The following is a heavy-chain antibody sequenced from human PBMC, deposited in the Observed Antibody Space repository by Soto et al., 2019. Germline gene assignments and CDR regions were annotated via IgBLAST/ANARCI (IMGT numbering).Heavy chain of an antibody. V-gene: IGHV1-2*02. D-gene: IGHD1-26*01. J-gene: IGHJ5*02. CDR1: GYPFSDNQ. Sequence: ASVKVSCKASGYPFSDNQIHWLRRAPGQGLEWMGRINPKSDDTNYAQKFQGRVTMTRDTSIDTAYLELTGLTSDDTATYYCARKHSLACIRWGLDPWGQGTLVTVSS. CDR3: ARKHSLACIRWGLDP. CDR2: INPKSDDT.